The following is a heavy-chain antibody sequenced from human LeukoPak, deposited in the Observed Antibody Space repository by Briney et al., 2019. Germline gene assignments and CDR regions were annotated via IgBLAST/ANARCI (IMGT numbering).Heavy chain of an antibody. J-gene: IGHJ4*02. CDR1: GFTFSTYS. CDR2: ISSSSSTI. D-gene: IGHD6-19*01. Sequence: GGSLRLSCAASGFTFSTYSMNWVRQAPGKGLEWVSYISSSSSTIYYADSVKGRFTISRDNARNSLYLQMNSLRAEDTAVYYCAKDTPSRSSGWDRWGQGTLVIVST. CDR3: AKDTPSRSSGWDR. V-gene: IGHV3-48*01.